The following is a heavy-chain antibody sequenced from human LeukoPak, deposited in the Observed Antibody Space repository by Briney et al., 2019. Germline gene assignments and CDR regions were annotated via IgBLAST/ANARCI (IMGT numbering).Heavy chain of an antibody. Sequence: GASVKVSCKASGYTFTDYYLHWVRQAPGQGLEWIGWINPNNGGTNYAQKFQGRVTMTRDTSISTAYVELRRLRSDDTAVYYCVRQRIVGATTWFDPWGQGTLVTVSS. CDR3: VRQRIVGATTWFDP. J-gene: IGHJ5*02. CDR1: GYTFTDYY. D-gene: IGHD1-26*01. V-gene: IGHV1-2*02. CDR2: INPNNGGT.